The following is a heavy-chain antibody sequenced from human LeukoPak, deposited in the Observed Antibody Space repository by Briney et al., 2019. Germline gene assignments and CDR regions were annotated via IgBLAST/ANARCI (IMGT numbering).Heavy chain of an antibody. Sequence: GGSLRLSCAASGFTFSSYEMNWVRQAPGKGLEWVSYISSSGSTIYYADPVKGRFTISRDNAKNSLYLQMNSLRAEDTAVYYCAREYSIAVAGEFEDWGQGTLVTVSS. V-gene: IGHV3-48*03. D-gene: IGHD6-19*01. CDR3: AREYSIAVAGEFED. CDR1: GFTFSSYE. J-gene: IGHJ4*02. CDR2: ISSSGSTI.